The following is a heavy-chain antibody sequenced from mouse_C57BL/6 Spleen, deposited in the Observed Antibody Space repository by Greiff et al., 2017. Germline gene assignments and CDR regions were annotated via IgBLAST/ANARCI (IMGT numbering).Heavy chain of an antibody. J-gene: IGHJ2*01. D-gene: IGHD1-1*01. CDR2: IDPEDGDT. Sequence: EVQLQQSGAELVRPGASVKLSCTASGFNIKDYYMHWVKQRPEQGLEWIGRIDPEDGDTEYAPKFQGKATMTADISSNTAYLQLSSLTSEDTAVYYCTTSITTVVAHDYWGQGTTLTVSS. V-gene: IGHV14-1*01. CDR1: GFNIKDYY. CDR3: TTSITTVVAHDY.